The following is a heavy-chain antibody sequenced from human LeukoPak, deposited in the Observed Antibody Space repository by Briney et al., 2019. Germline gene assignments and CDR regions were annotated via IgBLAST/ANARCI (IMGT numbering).Heavy chain of an antibody. D-gene: IGHD5-18*01. CDR2: INPNSGGT. J-gene: IGHJ4*02. Sequence: GSVKVSCKASGYTFTGYYMHWVRQAPGKGLEWMGWINPNSGGTNYAQKFQGRVTMTRDTSISTAYMELSRLRSDDTAVYYCARGGGYSYGGVDYWGQGTLVTVSS. CDR1: GYTFTGYY. CDR3: ARGGGYSYGGVDY. V-gene: IGHV1-2*02.